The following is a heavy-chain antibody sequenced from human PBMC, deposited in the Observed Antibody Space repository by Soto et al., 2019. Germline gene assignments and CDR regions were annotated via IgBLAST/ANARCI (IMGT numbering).Heavy chain of an antibody. D-gene: IGHD5-18*01. CDR1: GFTFSGSA. Sequence: EVQLVESGGGLVQPGGSLKLSCAASGFTFSGSAMHWVRQASGKGLEWVGRIRSKANSYATAYAASVKGRFTISRDDSKNTAYLQMNSLKTEDTAVYYCTRHLAGADTTTTDYWGQGTLVTVSS. CDR3: TRHLAGADTTTTDY. J-gene: IGHJ4*02. V-gene: IGHV3-73*01. CDR2: IRSKANSYAT.